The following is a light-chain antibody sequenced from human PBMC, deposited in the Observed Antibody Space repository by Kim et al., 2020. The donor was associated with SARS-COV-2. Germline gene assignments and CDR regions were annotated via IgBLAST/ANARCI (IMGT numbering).Light chain of an antibody. CDR1: KIGSKS. Sequence: PGKTARITCGGNKIGSKSVHWFQQKPGQAPVLVIYYDSDRPSGIPERFSGSNSGNTATLTISRVEAGDEADYYCQVWDSSSDPWVFGGGTKVTVL. J-gene: IGLJ3*02. V-gene: IGLV3-21*04. CDR2: YDS. CDR3: QVWDSSSDPWV.